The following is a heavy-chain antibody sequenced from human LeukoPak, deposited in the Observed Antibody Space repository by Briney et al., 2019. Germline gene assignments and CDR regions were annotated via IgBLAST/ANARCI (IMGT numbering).Heavy chain of an antibody. D-gene: IGHD5-12*01. Sequence: GGSLRLSCAASGFTFSSYAMSWVRQAPGKGLEWVSAISGSGGSTYYADSVKGRFTIPRDNSKNTLYLQMNSLRAEDTAVYYCAKVSRGPWIKDYWGQGTLVTVSS. CDR1: GFTFSSYA. V-gene: IGHV3-23*01. CDR2: ISGSGGST. CDR3: AKVSRGPWIKDY. J-gene: IGHJ4*02.